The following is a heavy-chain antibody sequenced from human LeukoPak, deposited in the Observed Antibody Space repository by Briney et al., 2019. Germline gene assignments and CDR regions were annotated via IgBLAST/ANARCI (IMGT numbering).Heavy chain of an antibody. CDR1: GLTFSSYA. CDR3: AAFDI. CDR2: ISYDGSNK. Sequence: GGSLRLSCAASGLTFSSYAMHWVRQAPGKGLEWVAVISYDGSNKYYADSVKGRFTISRDNSKNTLYLQMNSLRAEDTAVYYCAAFDIWGQGTMVTVSS. J-gene: IGHJ3*02. V-gene: IGHV3-30-3*01.